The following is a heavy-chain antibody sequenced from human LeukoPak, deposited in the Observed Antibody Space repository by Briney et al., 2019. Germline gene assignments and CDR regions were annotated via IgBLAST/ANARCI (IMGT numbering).Heavy chain of an antibody. V-gene: IGHV4-4*07. CDR1: GASISSYD. CDR3: ARYQDAKSGYSGYELAFDI. J-gene: IGHJ3*02. D-gene: IGHD5-12*01. CDR2: IYTSGST. Sequence: SETLSLTCTVSGASISSYDGSSSRQPAGKGLEWIGRIYTSGSTNYNPSLKSRVTMSVDTSKNQFSLKLSSVTAANTAVYYCARYQDAKSGYSGYELAFDIWGQGTMVTVSS.